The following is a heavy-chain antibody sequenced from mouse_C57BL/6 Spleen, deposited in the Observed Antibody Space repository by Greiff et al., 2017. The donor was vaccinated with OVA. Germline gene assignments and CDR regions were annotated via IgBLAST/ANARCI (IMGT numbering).Heavy chain of an antibody. CDR1: GYTFTDYE. V-gene: IGHV1-15*01. J-gene: IGHJ3*01. Sequence: ESGAELVRPGASVTLSCKASGYTFTDYEMHWVKQTPVHGLEWIGAIDPETGGTAYNQKFKGKAILTADKSSSTAYMELRSLTSEDSAVYYCTRAYYPSWFAYWGQGTLVTVSA. CDR3: TRAYYPSWFAY. CDR2: IDPETGGT. D-gene: IGHD2-10*01.